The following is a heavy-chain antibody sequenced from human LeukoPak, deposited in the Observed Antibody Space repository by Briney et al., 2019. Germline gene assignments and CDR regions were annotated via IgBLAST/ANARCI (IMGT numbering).Heavy chain of an antibody. D-gene: IGHD6-19*01. Sequence: PSQTLSLTCTVSGGSISSGGYYWSWIRQHPGKGLEWIGYIYYSGSTYYNPSLKSRVTISVGTSKNQFSLKLSSVTAADTAVYYCARDGGQWLAPGAFDIWGQGTMVTVSS. CDR3: ARDGGQWLAPGAFDI. V-gene: IGHV4-31*03. CDR2: IYYSGST. CDR1: GGSISSGGYY. J-gene: IGHJ3*02.